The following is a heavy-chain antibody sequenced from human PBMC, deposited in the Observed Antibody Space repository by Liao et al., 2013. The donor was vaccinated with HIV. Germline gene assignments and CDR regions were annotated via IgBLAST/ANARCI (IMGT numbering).Heavy chain of an antibody. CDR3: GMLGYCSGGSCAYFDY. CDR2: IYYSGST. Sequence: QLQLQESGPGLVKPSETLSLTCTVSGVSISSGDYYWSWIRQSPGKGLEWIGYIYYSGSTYYNPSLESRVTISVDTSKNQFSLKLSAMTAADTAVYYCGMLGYCSGGSCAYFDYWGQGTLGHRLL. D-gene: IGHD2-15*01. J-gene: IGHJ4*02. V-gene: IGHV4-30-4*08. CDR1: GVSISSGDYY.